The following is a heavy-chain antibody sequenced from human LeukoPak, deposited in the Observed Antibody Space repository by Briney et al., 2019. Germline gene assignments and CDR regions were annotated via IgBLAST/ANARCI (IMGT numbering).Heavy chain of an antibody. CDR1: GFTFSSHG. CDR3: EKDAWPYSNTLNWFDS. D-gene: IGHD6-13*01. CDR2: IRYDGSNK. J-gene: IGHJ5*01. V-gene: IGHV3-30*02. Sequence: GGSLRLSCAASGFTFSSHGIHWVRQAPGKGLEWVAFIRYDGSNKYYADFVKGRFTVSRDSSKNTVYLQMDNLRAEDTAIYYCEKDAWPYSNTLNWFDSWGQGTLVTVSS.